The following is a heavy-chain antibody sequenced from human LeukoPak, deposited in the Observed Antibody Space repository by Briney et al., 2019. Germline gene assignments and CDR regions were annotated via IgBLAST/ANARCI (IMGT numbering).Heavy chain of an antibody. CDR1: GFTFSNAW. CDR2: IKSKTDGGTT. CDR3: TTDPGGYSYVGLQNDY. D-gene: IGHD5-18*01. J-gene: IGHJ4*02. Sequence: MAGGSLRLSCAASGFTFSNAWMSWVRQAPGKGLERVGRIKSKTDGGTTDYTAPVKGRFTISRDDSKNTLYLQMNSLKTEDTAVYYCTTDPGGYSYVGLQNDYWGQGTLVTVSS. V-gene: IGHV3-15*01.